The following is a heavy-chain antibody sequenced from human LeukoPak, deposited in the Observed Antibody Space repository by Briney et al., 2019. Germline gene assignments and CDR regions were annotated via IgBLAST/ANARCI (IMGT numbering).Heavy chain of an antibody. CDR1: GFTFSSYS. V-gene: IGHV3-21*01. Sequence: GGSLRLSCAASGFTFSSYSMNWVRQAPGKGLEWVSSISSSSSYIYYADSVKGRFTISRDNAKNSLYLQMNSLRAEDTAVYYCARDPAYYVWRENEDCWGQGTLVTVSS. D-gene: IGHD3-16*01. J-gene: IGHJ4*02. CDR3: ARDPAYYVWRENEDC. CDR2: ISSSSSYI.